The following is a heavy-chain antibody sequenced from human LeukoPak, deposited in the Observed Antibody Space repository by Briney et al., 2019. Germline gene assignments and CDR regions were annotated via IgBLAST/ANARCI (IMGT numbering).Heavy chain of an antibody. Sequence: GGSLRLSCAASGFPFNDYFMSWIRQAPGKGLEWISYISSSGSTNYYADSVKGRFTISRDNSKNTLYLQMNSLRAEDTAVYYCAKVLGRWSEFDYWGQGTLVTVSS. CDR1: GFPFNDYF. J-gene: IGHJ4*02. D-gene: IGHD6-13*01. CDR2: ISSSGSTN. CDR3: AKVLGRWSEFDY. V-gene: IGHV3-11*04.